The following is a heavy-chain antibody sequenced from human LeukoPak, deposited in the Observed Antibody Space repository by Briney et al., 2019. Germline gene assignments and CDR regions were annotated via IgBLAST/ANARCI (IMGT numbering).Heavy chain of an antibody. CDR3: ARDTAVRGVSDY. D-gene: IGHD3-10*01. Sequence: PGGSLRLSCAASGFTFSSYSMNWVRQAPGKGLEWVSSISSSSSYIYYADSVKGRFTISRDNAKNSLYLQMNSLRDEDTAVYYCARDTAVRGVSDYWGQGTLVTVSS. V-gene: IGHV3-21*01. CDR1: GFTFSSYS. J-gene: IGHJ4*02. CDR2: ISSSSSYI.